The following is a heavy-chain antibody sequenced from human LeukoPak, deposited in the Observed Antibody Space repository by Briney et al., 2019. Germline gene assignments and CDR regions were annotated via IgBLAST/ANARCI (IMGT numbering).Heavy chain of an antibody. D-gene: IGHD1-1*01. CDR2: IVVGSGNT. J-gene: IGHJ3*01. CDR1: GFTFTSSA. V-gene: IGHV1-58*02. CDR3: ARGGTTGTTTPTEDAFDL. Sequence: SVKVSCKASGFTFTSSAMQWVRQARGQRLEWIGWIVVGSGNTNYARKFQERVTITRDMSTSTAYMELSSLRSEDTAVYYCARGGTTGTTTPTEDAFDLWGQGTMVTVSS.